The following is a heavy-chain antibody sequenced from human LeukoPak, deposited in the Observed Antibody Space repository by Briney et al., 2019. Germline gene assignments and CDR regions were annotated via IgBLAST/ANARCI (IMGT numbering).Heavy chain of an antibody. D-gene: IGHD1-20*01. V-gene: IGHV4-39*07. Sequence: SETLSLTCTVSGGSISSSSYYWGWIRQPPGKGLEWIGSIYYSGSTYYNPSLKSRVTISVDTSKNQFSLKLSSVTAADTAVYYCARVAIGITGMTYFDYWGQGTLVTVSS. CDR2: IYYSGST. CDR3: ARVAIGITGMTYFDY. CDR1: GGSISSSSYY. J-gene: IGHJ4*02.